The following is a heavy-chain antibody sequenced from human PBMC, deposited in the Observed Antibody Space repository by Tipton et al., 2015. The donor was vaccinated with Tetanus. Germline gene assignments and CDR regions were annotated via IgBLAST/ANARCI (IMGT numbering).Heavy chain of an antibody. Sequence: SLRLSCAGSGFLISSYAMAWVRQAPGKGLEWVSGISVRGSHTYYADPVKGRFSISRDNSKNTVYLQMNSLRDEDTAVYYCAKDPASRGWFDPWGQGTLVSVSS. J-gene: IGHJ5*02. CDR3: AKDPASRGWFDP. CDR1: GFLISSYA. CDR2: ISVRGSHT. V-gene: IGHV3-23*01.